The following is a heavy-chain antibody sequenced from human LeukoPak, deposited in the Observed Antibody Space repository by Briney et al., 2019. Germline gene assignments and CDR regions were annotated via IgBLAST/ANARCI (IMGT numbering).Heavy chain of an antibody. CDR3: AKDSESVIVVDYYFDY. J-gene: IGHJ4*02. Sequence: GGSLRLSCAASGFTFSSYAMSWVRQAPGKGLEWVSAISGSGGSTYYADSVKGRFTISRDNSKNTLYLQMNSLRAEDTAVYYCAKDSESVIVVDYYFDYWGQGTLVTVSS. D-gene: IGHD3-22*01. CDR1: GFTFSSYA. CDR2: ISGSGGST. V-gene: IGHV3-23*01.